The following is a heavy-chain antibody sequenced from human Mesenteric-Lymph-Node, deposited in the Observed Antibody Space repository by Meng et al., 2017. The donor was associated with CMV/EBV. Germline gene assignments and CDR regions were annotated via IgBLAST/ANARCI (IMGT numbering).Heavy chain of an antibody. Sequence: GESLKISCAASGFTFSTYAMHWVRQAPGKGLEWVALISYDGSNKFYADSVKGRFTISRDNSKNTLYLQMNSLRAEDTAVYYCAKAGAYYYDSSGYYQRYWGQGTLVTVSS. CDR1: GFTFSTYA. CDR2: ISYDGSNK. J-gene: IGHJ4*02. V-gene: IGHV3-30*04. CDR3: AKAGAYYYDSSGYYQRY. D-gene: IGHD3-22*01.